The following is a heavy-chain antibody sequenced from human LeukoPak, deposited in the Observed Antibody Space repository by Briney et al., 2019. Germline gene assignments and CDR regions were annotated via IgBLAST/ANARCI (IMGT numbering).Heavy chain of an antibody. V-gene: IGHV3-23*01. CDR2: ISGSGGST. Sequence: GGSLRLSCAASGFTFSSYSMNWVRQAPGKGLEWVSAISGSGGSTYYADSVKGRFTISRDNSKNTLYLQMNSLRAEDTAVYYCARDTSDGGDCSFDYWGQGTLVAVSS. J-gene: IGHJ4*02. D-gene: IGHD2-21*02. CDR3: ARDTSDGGDCSFDY. CDR1: GFTFSSYS.